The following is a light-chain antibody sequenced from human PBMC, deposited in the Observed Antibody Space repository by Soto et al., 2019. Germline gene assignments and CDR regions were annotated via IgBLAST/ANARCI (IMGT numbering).Light chain of an antibody. CDR3: QQFHTYPRT. J-gene: IGKJ1*01. CDR2: AAS. V-gene: IGKV1-9*01. CDR1: QAISNF. Sequence: DIRLTQSPSFLSASVGDRVTIACRASQAISNFLAWYQQKPGKAPKLLIFAASTLQSGVPSRFSGSGSGTEFTLTISSLQPEDFASYCCQQFHTYPRTFGKGTKVEI.